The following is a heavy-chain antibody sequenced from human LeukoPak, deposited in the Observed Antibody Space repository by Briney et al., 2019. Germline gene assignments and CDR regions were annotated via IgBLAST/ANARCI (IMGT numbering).Heavy chain of an antibody. J-gene: IGHJ5*02. CDR3: AKAAEYYDFWSGFDP. V-gene: IGHV3-23*01. Sequence: GGSLRLSCAASGVTFSSYAMSWVRQAPGKGLEWVSAISGSGGSTYYADSVKGRFTISRDNSKNTLYLQMNSLRAEDTAVYYCAKAAEYYDFWSGFDPWGQGTLVTVSS. CDR2: ISGSGGST. CDR1: GVTFSSYA. D-gene: IGHD3-3*01.